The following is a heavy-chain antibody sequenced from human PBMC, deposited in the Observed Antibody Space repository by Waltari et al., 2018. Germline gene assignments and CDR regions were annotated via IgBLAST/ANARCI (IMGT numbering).Heavy chain of an antibody. CDR3: ARATCSHGGCSMYYFYYYMDV. J-gene: IGHJ6*03. D-gene: IGHD1-26*01. V-gene: IGHV4-38-2*01. CDR1: GDSITSGFY. Sequence: QVQLWESGPGLVKSSETLTLTFDVPGDSITSGFYWALIRQTPGKGSEWIWSVYHRGTTFYNPSLKRRVTMSVDTSKKHFSLSLTSVTAADTAVYYCARATCSHGGCSMYYFYYYMDVWGKGITVTVSS. CDR2: VYHRGTT.